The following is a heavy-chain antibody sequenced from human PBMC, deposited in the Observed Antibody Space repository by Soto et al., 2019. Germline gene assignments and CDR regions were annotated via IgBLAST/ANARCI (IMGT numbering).Heavy chain of an antibody. CDR1: GYTFTSYG. CDR3: ARGSSAVPAAMRTYYYYYYMDV. CDR2: ISAYNGNT. Sequence: ASVKVSCKASGYTFTSYGISWVRQAPGQGLEWMGWISAYNGNTNYAQKLQGRVTMTTDTSTSTAYMELSSLRSEDTAVYYCARGSSAVPAAMRTYYYYYYMDVRGKGTTVTVSS. J-gene: IGHJ6*03. V-gene: IGHV1-18*01. D-gene: IGHD2-2*01.